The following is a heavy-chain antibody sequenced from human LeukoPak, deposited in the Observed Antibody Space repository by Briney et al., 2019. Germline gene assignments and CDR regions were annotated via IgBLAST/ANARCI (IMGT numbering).Heavy chain of an antibody. J-gene: IGHJ4*02. CDR3: ARGWYDILTGYYPFDY. CDR2: IYYGGST. D-gene: IGHD3-9*01. Sequence: PSETLSLTCTVSGGSINSYFWSWIRQPPGKGPEWIGYIYYGGSTNYNPSLKSRGTISLDTSKNQFSLKLSSVTAADTAVYYCARGWYDILTGYYPFDYWGQGTLVTVSS. CDR1: GGSINSYF. V-gene: IGHV4-59*12.